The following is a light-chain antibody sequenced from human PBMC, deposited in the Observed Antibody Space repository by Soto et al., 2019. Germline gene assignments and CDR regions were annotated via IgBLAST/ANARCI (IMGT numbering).Light chain of an antibody. CDR3: QQYGSWSQT. Sequence: EMGLTQSPATLSLSPGERATLSCTASQSVSSSYVAWYQQKPGQAPRLLIYGASSRATGIPDRFSGSGSGTDFTRTISSLELEDFAVYYGQQYGSWSQTFGRGTKVDI. CDR2: GAS. CDR1: QSVSSSY. V-gene: IGKV3-20*01. J-gene: IGKJ1*01.